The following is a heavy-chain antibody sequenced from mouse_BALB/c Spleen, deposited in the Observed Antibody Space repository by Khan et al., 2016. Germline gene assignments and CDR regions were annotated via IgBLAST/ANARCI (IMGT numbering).Heavy chain of an antibody. CDR1: GYTFTSYT. J-gene: IGHJ2*01. CDR2: INPSSGYT. Sequence: QVQLKQSGAELARPGASVKMSCKASGYTFTSYTMHWVKQRPGQGLEWIAYINPSSGYTNYNQKFKDKATLTADKSSSTAYLHLSSLTSEDSAVYYCAREGWILGYFDYCGEGSTLIVSS. V-gene: IGHV1-4*01. CDR3: AREGWILGYFDY. D-gene: IGHD2-3*01.